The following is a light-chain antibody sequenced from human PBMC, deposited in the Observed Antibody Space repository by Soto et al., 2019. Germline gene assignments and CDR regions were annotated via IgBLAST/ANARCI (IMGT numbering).Light chain of an antibody. CDR3: QQRSKWPRT. CDR1: QSVSTY. V-gene: IGKV3-11*01. J-gene: IGKJ1*01. Sequence: EIVLTQSPATLSLSPEERATLSCRASQSVSTYLVWYQQKPGQAPRLLIYDASNRATGIPARFSGSGSGTDFTLTISSLGPEDFAVYYCQQRSKWPRTFGQGTKVDIK. CDR2: DAS.